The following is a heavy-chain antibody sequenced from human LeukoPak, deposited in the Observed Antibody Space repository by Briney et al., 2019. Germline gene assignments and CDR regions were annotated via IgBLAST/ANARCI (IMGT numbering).Heavy chain of an antibody. CDR2: IGGDGAST. D-gene: IGHD3-3*01. CDR3: VYQVQGVVK. Sequence: PGGSLRLSCSASGFTFNSYVMHWVRQAPGKGLEYVSGIGGDGASTYYADSVKGRFTISRDNSKNTLYVQMTSLRAEDTAVYYCVYQVQGVVKWGQGTLVTVSS. CDR1: GFTFNSYV. J-gene: IGHJ4*02. V-gene: IGHV3-64*05.